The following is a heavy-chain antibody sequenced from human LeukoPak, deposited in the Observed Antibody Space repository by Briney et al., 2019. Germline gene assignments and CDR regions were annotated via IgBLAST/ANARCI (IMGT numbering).Heavy chain of an antibody. Sequence: PGGSLRLSCAASGFTFSSYSMNWVRQAPGKGLEWISYIDVHSNTIYYADSVKGRFTISRDNAKNSLYLQVNSLRAEDTAVYYCARDMGGVYDFLSGFYKVGYFDYWGQGTLVTVSS. J-gene: IGHJ4*02. V-gene: IGHV3-48*01. D-gene: IGHD3-3*01. CDR2: IDVHSNTI. CDR1: GFTFSSYS. CDR3: ARDMGGVYDFLSGFYKVGYFDY.